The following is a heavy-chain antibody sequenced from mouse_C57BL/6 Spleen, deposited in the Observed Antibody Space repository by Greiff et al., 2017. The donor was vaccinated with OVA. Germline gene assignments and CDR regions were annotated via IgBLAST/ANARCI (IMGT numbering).Heavy chain of an antibody. CDR1: GYTFTDYE. CDR3: TRGRFGSNYGAY. Sequence: QVQLKESGAELVRPGASVTLSCKASGYTFTDYEMHWVKQTPVHGLEWIGAIDPETGGTAYNQKFKGKAILTADKSSSTAYMELRGLTSEDSAVYYCTRGRFGSNYGAYWGQGTLVTVSA. V-gene: IGHV1-15*01. D-gene: IGHD2-5*01. CDR2: IDPETGGT. J-gene: IGHJ3*01.